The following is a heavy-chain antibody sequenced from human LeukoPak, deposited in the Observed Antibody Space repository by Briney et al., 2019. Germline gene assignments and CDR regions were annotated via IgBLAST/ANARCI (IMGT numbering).Heavy chain of an antibody. CDR2: ISSSGSTI. J-gene: IGHJ6*03. CDR1: GFTFSSYG. V-gene: IGHV3-48*04. CDR3: ARDSGYSSSWYYYYYYMDV. Sequence: GGSLRLSCAASGFTFSSYGMNWVRQAPGKGLEWVSYISSSGSTIYYADSVKGRFTISRDNAKNSLYLQMNSLRAEDTAVYYCARDSGYSSSWYYYYYYMDVWGKGTTVTISS. D-gene: IGHD6-13*01.